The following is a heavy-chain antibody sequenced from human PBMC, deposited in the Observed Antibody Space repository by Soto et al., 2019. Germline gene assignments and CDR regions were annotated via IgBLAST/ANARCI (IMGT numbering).Heavy chain of an antibody. J-gene: IGHJ3*02. Sequence: EVQLLESGGGLVQPGGSLRLSCAASRFTLRNYVVNWVRQARGKGLEWVSTTGGSGDTYYPDSVKGRFTISRDNSKNTVYLEMITLRAEDTAVYYCATSGHCGGLRCSSFDMWGQGTVVTVSS. CDR2: TGGSGDT. CDR1: RFTLRNYV. CDR3: ATSGHCGGLRCSSFDM. V-gene: IGHV3-23*01. D-gene: IGHD2-21*01.